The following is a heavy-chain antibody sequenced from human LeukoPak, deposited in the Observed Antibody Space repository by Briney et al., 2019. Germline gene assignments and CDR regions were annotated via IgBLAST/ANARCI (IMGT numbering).Heavy chain of an antibody. CDR2: IYHCAST. CDR3: AREPYSSGWSYDY. J-gene: IGHJ4*02. Sequence: SXXXXVSGYXISSGXXWXWXXPXXGXXVXXILSIYHCASTYFNPSLKSRVTISVDTSKNQFSLKLTSVTAADTAVYYCAREPYSSGWSYDYWGQGTLVTVSS. V-gene: IGHV4-38-2*02. D-gene: IGHD6-19*01. CDR1: GYXISSGXX.